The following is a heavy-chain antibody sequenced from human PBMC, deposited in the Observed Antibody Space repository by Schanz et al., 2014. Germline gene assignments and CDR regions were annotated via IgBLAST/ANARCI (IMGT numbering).Heavy chain of an antibody. CDR1: GYTFTSYG. V-gene: IGHV1-18*01. CDR2: INAHTGNT. Sequence: QGQLVQSGAEVKKPGASVKVSCKAFGYTFTSYGITWVRQAPGQGPELMGWINAHTGNTQYAQKFQGRVNMTRDTVTTTVHLELTRLRTDDTAIYYCARVHSATYHYNSPGACAIWGRGPRVTVSS. D-gene: IGHD3-10*01. CDR3: ARVHSATYHYNSPGACAI. J-gene: IGHJ3*02.